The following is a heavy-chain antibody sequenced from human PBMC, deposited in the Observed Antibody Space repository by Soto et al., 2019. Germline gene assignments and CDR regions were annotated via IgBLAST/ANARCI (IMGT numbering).Heavy chain of an antibody. Sequence: GASVKVSCKASGYTFTSYGISWVRQAPGQGLEWMGWISAYNGNTNYAQKLQGRVTMTTDTSTSTAYMELRSLRSDDTAVYYCARDWSVRTGYYSFDYWGQGTLVTVSS. D-gene: IGHD3-9*01. CDR1: GYTFTSYG. J-gene: IGHJ4*02. V-gene: IGHV1-18*01. CDR3: ARDWSVRTGYYSFDY. CDR2: ISAYNGNT.